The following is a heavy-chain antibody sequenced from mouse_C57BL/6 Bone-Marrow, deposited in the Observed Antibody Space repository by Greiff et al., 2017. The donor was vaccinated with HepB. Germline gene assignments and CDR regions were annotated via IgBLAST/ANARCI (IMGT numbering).Heavy chain of an antibody. CDR3: TRSRSLWLRAWFAY. V-gene: IGHV1-5*01. CDR2: IYPGNSDT. Sequence: EVQLQQSGTVLARPGASVKMSCKTSGYTFTSYWVHWVKQRPGQGLEWIGAIYPGNSDTSYNQKFKGKAKLTAVTSASTAYMELSSLTNEDSAVYYCTRSRSLWLRAWFAYWGQGTLVTVSA. J-gene: IGHJ3*01. CDR1: GYTFTSYW. D-gene: IGHD2-2*01.